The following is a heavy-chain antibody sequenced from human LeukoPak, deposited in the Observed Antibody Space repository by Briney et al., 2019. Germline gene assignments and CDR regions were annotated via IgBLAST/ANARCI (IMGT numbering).Heavy chain of an antibody. CDR1: GFTFHEYS. CDR3: ARYRDTLGAFDV. J-gene: IGHJ3*01. D-gene: IGHD5-18*01. CDR2: ISADGTNT. Sequence: GGSLRLSCAASGFTFHEYSIHWVRQAPGKGLEWVSLISADGTNTYYADSVKGRFTISRENARNSLYLQMNSLRAGDTAVYYCARYRDTLGAFDVWGQGTMVTVSS. V-gene: IGHV3-43*02.